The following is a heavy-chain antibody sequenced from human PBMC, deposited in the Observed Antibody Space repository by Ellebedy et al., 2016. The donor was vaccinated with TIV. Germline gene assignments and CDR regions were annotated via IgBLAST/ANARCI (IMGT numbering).Heavy chain of an antibody. V-gene: IGHV4-39*07. Sequence: SETLSLXXTVSGGSISSSSYYWGWIRQPPGKGLEWIGSIYYSGSTYYNPSLKSRVTISVDTSKNQFSLKLSSVTAADTAVYYCARDPRNWENYFDYWGQGTLVTVSS. CDR2: IYYSGST. D-gene: IGHD7-27*01. CDR3: ARDPRNWENYFDY. J-gene: IGHJ4*02. CDR1: GGSISSSSYY.